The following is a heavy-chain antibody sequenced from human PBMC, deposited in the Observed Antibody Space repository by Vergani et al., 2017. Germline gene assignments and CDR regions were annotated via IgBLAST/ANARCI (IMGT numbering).Heavy chain of an antibody. D-gene: IGHD2-21*01. J-gene: IGHJ4*02. CDR1: GFTFSSYA. Sequence: QVQLVESGGGVVQPGRSLRLSCAASGFTFSSYAMHWVRQAPGKGLEWVAVISYDGSNKYYADSVKGRFTISRDNSKNTLYLQMNSLRAEDTAVYYCARDSVVVIAVYHFDCWGQGTLVTVSS. CDR2: ISYDGSNK. V-gene: IGHV3-30-3*01. CDR3: ARDSVVVIAVYHFDC.